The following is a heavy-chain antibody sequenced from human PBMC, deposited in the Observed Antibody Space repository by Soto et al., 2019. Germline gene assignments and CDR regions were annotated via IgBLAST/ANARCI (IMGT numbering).Heavy chain of an antibody. CDR2: INAGNGNT. J-gene: IGHJ4*02. Sequence: ASVKVSCKASGYTFTSYAMHWVCQAPGQRLEWMGWINAGNGNTKYSQKFQGRVTITRDTSASTAYMELSSLRSEDTAVYYCARVGGYYYTPYFDYWGQGTLVTVPQ. D-gene: IGHD3-22*01. V-gene: IGHV1-3*01. CDR1: GYTFTSYA. CDR3: ARVGGYYYTPYFDY.